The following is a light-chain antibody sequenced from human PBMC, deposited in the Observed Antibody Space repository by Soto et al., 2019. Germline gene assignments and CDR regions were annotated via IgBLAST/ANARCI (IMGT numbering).Light chain of an antibody. J-gene: IGLJ2*01. CDR3: QSYDSSLSGSV. Sequence: QSVLTQPPSVSGAPGQRVTISCTGSSSNIGAHYDVHWYQQLPGTAPKLLIYGNNNRPSGVPDRFSGSRSGTSASLAITGLQAEAEADYYCQSYDSSLSGSVFGGGTKLTVL. V-gene: IGLV1-40*01. CDR1: SSNIGAHYD. CDR2: GNN.